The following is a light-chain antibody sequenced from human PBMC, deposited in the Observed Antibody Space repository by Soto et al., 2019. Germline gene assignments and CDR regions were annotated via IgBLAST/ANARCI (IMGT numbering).Light chain of an antibody. CDR2: DAS. CDR1: QSINSW. CDR3: QQYYSYSSWT. J-gene: IGKJ1*01. V-gene: IGKV1-5*01. Sequence: DIPMTQSPSTLSASVGDRVTITCRASQSINSWLAWYQQKPGKAPRILIYDASSLESGVPSRFSGSGSGTEFTLSISSLQPEDGATNYCQQYYSYSSWTFGQGTKV.